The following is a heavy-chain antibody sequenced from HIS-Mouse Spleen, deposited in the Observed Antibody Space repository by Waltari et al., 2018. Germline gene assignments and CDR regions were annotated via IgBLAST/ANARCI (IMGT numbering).Heavy chain of an antibody. V-gene: IGHV4-39*07. Sequence: QLQLQESGPGLVKPSETLSLTCTVSGGSISSSSYYWGWIRQPPGKGLEWIGSIYYSGSTYYNPSLKSRVTISVDTSKNQFSLKLSSVTAADTAVYYCARAYYYGSGSYYKGYFDYWGQGTLVNVSS. CDR3: ARAYYYGSGSYYKGYFDY. CDR1: GGSISSSSYY. CDR2: IYYSGST. J-gene: IGHJ4*02. D-gene: IGHD3-10*01.